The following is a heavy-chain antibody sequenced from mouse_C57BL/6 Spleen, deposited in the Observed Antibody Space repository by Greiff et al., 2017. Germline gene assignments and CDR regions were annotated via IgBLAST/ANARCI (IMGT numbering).Heavy chain of an antibody. CDR3: TRYQIVEDYYDD. J-gene: IGHJ2*01. Sequence: EVQGVESGEGLVKPGGSLKLSCAASGFTFSSYAMSWVRQTPEKRLEWVAYISSGGDYIYYADTVKGRFTISRDNDRNTLYLPMSSLKSEDTAMYYCTRYQIVEDYYDDWGQGTTLTVAS. CDR2: ISSGGDYI. V-gene: IGHV5-9-1*02. CDR1: GFTFSSYA.